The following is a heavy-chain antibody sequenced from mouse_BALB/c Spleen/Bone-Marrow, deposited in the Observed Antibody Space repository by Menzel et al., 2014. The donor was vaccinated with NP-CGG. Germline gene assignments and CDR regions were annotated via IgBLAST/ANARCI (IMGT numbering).Heavy chain of an antibody. CDR2: INPGSGGT. D-gene: IGHD1-2*01. CDR1: GYAFTNYL. J-gene: IGHJ4*01. CDR3: ARSLLRLQNAMDY. Sequence: VQLQESGAELVRPGTSVKVSCKASGYAFTNYLIDWVKQRPGQGLEWIGVINPGSGGTNYNEKFKGKATLTADKSSSTAYMQLSSLTSDDSAVYFCARSLLRLQNAMDYWGQGTSVTVSS. V-gene: IGHV1-54*01.